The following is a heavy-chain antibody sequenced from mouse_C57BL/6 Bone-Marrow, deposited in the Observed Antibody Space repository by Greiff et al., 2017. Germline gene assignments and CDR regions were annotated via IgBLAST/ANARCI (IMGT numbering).Heavy chain of an antibody. CDR2: ISGGGGNT. V-gene: IGHV5-9*01. J-gene: IGHJ3*01. CDR1: GFTFSSYT. Sequence: EVQVVESGGGLVKPGGSLKLSCAASGFTFSSYTMSWVRQTPEKRLEWVATISGGGGNTYYPDSVKGRFTISRDNAKNTLYLQMSSLRSEDTALYYCARRYYGSSWFAYWGQGTLVTVSA. CDR3: ARRYYGSSWFAY. D-gene: IGHD1-1*01.